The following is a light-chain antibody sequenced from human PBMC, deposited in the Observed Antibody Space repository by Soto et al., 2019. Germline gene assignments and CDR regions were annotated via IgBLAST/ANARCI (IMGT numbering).Light chain of an antibody. CDR2: EVD. J-gene: IGLJ1*01. V-gene: IGLV2-14*01. CDR3: TSYITKTTLRV. CDR1: SSDVGTYNF. Sequence: QSVLTQPASVSGSPGQSITISCTGTSSDVGTYNFVSWFQQHPGKAPKLIISEVDNRPSGVSNRFSGSKSGNTASLTISGLLPEDEADYYCTSYITKTTLRVFGTGTKLTVL.